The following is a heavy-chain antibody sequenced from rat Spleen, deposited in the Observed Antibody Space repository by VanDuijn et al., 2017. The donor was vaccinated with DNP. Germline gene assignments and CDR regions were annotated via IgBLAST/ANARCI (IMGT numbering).Heavy chain of an antibody. CDR2: INYSGTT. CDR3: TTGQLLDY. Sequence: EVQFQESGPGLVKSSQSLSLTCSVTGYSITSNYWAWIRKFPGNKMEWMGYINYSGTTAYNPSLRSRISITRDTSKNQFFLQLNSVTTEDTATYYCTTGQLLDYWGQGVMVTVSS. D-gene: IGHD1-10*01. V-gene: IGHV3-1*01. CDR1: GYSITSNY. J-gene: IGHJ2*01.